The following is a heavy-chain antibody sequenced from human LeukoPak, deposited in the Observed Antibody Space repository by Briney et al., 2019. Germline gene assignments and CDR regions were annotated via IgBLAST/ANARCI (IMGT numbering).Heavy chain of an antibody. Sequence: GGSLRLSCAASGFTFSSYWMSWVRQAPGKGLEWVANIKQDGSEKYYVDSVKGRFTISRDNAKNSLYLQMNSLRAEDTAVYYCARDNYDFWSGYNGMDVWGQGTTVTVSS. CDR2: IKQDGSEK. CDR3: ARDNYDFWSGYNGMDV. V-gene: IGHV3-7*01. J-gene: IGHJ6*02. CDR1: GFTFSSYW. D-gene: IGHD3-3*01.